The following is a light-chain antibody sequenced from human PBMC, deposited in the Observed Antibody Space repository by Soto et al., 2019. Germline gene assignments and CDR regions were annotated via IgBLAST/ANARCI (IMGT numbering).Light chain of an antibody. CDR2: SND. V-gene: IGLV1-47*01. CDR3: AAWDDSLSGPL. Sequence: QSVLTQLPSASGTPGQRVTISCSGTSSNIGTNYVYWYQQLPGTAPKVLIYSNDKRPSGVPDRFSGSKSGTSASLAISGLRSEDEADYYCAAWDDSLSGPLFGGGTKLTVL. CDR1: SSNIGTNY. J-gene: IGLJ2*01.